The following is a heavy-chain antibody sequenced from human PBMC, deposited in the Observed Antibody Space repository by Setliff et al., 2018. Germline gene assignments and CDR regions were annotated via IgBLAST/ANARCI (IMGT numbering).Heavy chain of an antibody. CDR3: ARVALVVVIRNAFDI. J-gene: IGHJ3*02. V-gene: IGHV4-31*03. D-gene: IGHD2-21*01. CDR1: GGSISRGGYY. Sequence: PSETLSLTCTVSGGSISRGGYYWSWIRQHPGKGLEWIGYIYYSGSTYYNPSLKSRVTISVDTSKNQFSLKLSSVTAADTAVYYCARVALVVVIRNAFDIWGQGTMVTVSS. CDR2: IYYSGST.